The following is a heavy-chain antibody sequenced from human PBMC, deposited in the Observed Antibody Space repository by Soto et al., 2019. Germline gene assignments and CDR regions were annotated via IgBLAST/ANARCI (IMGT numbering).Heavy chain of an antibody. J-gene: IGHJ4*02. CDR2: IIPIFGTA. Sequence: GASVKVSCKASGGTFSSYAISWVRQAPGQGLEWMGGIIPIFGTANYAQKFQGRVTITADESTSTAYMELSSLRSEDTAVYYCARDLGFTVPGIFDYWGQGTLVTVSS. CDR1: GGTFSSYA. V-gene: IGHV1-69*13. CDR3: ARDLGFTVPGIFDY.